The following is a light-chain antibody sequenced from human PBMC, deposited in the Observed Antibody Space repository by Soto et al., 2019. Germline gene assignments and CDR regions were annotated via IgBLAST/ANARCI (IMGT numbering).Light chain of an antibody. J-gene: IGLJ2*01. Sequence: SYELTQPSSVSVSPGQTARITCSGDVLAKKYARWFQQKPGQAPVLVIYNDSKRHSGIPERFSGSSSGTTVTLTISGAQVDDDADYYWYSAPDNKVVFGGGTQLTVL. CDR1: VLAKKY. CDR2: NDS. V-gene: IGLV3-27*01. CDR3: YSAPDNKVV.